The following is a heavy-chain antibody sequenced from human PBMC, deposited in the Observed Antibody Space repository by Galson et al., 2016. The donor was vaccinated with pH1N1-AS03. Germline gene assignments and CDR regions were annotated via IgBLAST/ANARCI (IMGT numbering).Heavy chain of an antibody. V-gene: IGHV3-23*01. D-gene: IGHD1-1*01. CDR3: ARGAGFLVDY. CDR1: GFTFNNYA. Sequence: SLRLSCAASGFTFNNYAMDWVRQAPGKGLEWVSVISGSGDSTYYADSVKGRFTISRDNAKNSIYLQMDTLRPEDTAFYYCARGAGFLVDYWGQGTLVTVSS. J-gene: IGHJ4*02. CDR2: ISGSGDST.